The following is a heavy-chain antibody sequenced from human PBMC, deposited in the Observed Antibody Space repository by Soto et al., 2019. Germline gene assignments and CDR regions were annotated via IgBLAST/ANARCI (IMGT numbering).Heavy chain of an antibody. CDR2: ISSSSSTI. D-gene: IGHD6-13*01. CDR3: ARGPGSWSEYYYYYYMDV. J-gene: IGHJ6*03. V-gene: IGHV3-48*01. Sequence: EVQLVESGGGLVQPGGSLRLSCAASGFTFSSYSMNWVRQAPGKGLEWVSYISSSSSTIYYADSVKGRFTISRDNAKNSLYLQMNSLRAEDTAVYYCARGPGSWSEYYYYYYMDVWGKGTTVTVSS. CDR1: GFTFSSYS.